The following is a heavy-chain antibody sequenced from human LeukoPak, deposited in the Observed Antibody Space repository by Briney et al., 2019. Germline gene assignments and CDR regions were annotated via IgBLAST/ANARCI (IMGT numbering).Heavy chain of an antibody. V-gene: IGHV4-59*01. D-gene: IGHD5-24*01. CDR2: IYYSGST. CDR3: AREERWLQAFDY. Sequence: PSETLSLXCTVSGGSISSYYWSWIRQPPGKGLEWIGYIYYSGSTNYNPSLKSRVTISVDTSKNQFSLKLSSVTAADTVVYYCAREERWLQAFDYWGQGTLVTVSS. J-gene: IGHJ4*02. CDR1: GGSISSYY.